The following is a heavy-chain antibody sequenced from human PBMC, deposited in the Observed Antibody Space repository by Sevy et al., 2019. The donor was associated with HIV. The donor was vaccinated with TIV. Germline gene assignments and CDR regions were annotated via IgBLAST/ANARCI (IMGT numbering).Heavy chain of an antibody. CDR1: GYTFTGYY. V-gene: IGHV1-2*06. CDR3: ARGGVYNWNDLDY. CDR2: INPNSGGT. J-gene: IGHJ4*02. D-gene: IGHD1-1*01. Sequence: ASVKVSCKASGYTFTGYYMHWARQAPGQGLEWMGRINPNSGGTNYAQKFQGRVTMTRDTSISTAYMELSRLRSDDTAVYYCARGGVYNWNDLDYWGQGTLVTVSS.